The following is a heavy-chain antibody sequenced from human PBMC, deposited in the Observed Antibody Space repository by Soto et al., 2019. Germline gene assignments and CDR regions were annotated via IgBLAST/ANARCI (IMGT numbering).Heavy chain of an antibody. CDR3: ARVQILQLENIFDY. Sequence: SETLSLTCAVYGGSFSGYYWSWIRQPPGKGLEWIGEINHSGSTNYNPSLKSRVTISVDKSKNQFSLKMSSLTAADTAVYFCARVQILQLENIFDYWGQGTLVTVSS. CDR2: INHSGST. D-gene: IGHD1-1*01. CDR1: GGSFSGYY. V-gene: IGHV4-34*01. J-gene: IGHJ4*02.